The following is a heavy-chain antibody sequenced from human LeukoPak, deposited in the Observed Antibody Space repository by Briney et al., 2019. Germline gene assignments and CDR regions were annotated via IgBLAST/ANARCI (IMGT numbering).Heavy chain of an antibody. V-gene: IGHV3-23*01. CDR2: ISDRDHNT. D-gene: IGHD2-21*01. CDR1: GFTFSSYA. Sequence: PGGSLRLSCAASGFTFSSYAMTWVRQAPGKGLEWVSSISDRDHNTYYADSVKGRFTISRDNSKNTLYLQMNSLRAEDTAVYYCAKEAGSAYFGNWFDPWGQGTLVTVSS. J-gene: IGHJ5*02. CDR3: AKEAGSAYFGNWFDP.